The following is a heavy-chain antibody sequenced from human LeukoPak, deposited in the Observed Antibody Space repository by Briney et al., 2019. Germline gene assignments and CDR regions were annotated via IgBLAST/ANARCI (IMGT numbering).Heavy chain of an antibody. V-gene: IGHV1-3*03. Sequence: ASVKVSCKASGYTFTGYYMHWVRQAPGQGLEWMGWINGGNGNTKYSQEFQGRVTITRDTSASTAYMEVSSLRSGDMAVYYCARARYESRIWPKSRYDYYYYMDVWGKGTTVTVSS. CDR3: ARARYESRIWPKSRYDYYYYMDV. CDR1: GYTFTGYY. J-gene: IGHJ6*03. CDR2: INGGNGNT. D-gene: IGHD3-3*01.